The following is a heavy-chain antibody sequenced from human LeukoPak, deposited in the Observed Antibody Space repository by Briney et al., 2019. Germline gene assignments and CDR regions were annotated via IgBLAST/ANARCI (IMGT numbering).Heavy chain of an antibody. J-gene: IGHJ3*02. CDR2: IYSGGST. Sequence: GGSLRLSCAASGFTVSSNYMSWVRQAPGKGLEWVSVIYSGGSTYYAGSVKGRFTISRDNSKNTLYLQMNSLRAEDTAVYYCASATVTLSGGHAFDIWGQGTMVTVSS. CDR3: ASATVTLSGGHAFDI. D-gene: IGHD4-17*01. V-gene: IGHV3-66*01. CDR1: GFTVSSNY.